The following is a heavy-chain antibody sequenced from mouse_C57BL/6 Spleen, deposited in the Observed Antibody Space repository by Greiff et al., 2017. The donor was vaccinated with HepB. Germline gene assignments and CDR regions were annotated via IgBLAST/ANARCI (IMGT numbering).Heavy chain of an antibody. CDR2: IRNKANGYTT. CDR3: ARYGYDGFAY. V-gene: IGHV7-3*01. J-gene: IGHJ3*01. Sequence: EVMLVESGGGLVQPGGSLSLSCAASGFTFTDYYMSWVRQPPGKALEWLGFIRNKANGYTTEYSASVKGRFTISRDNSQSILYLQMNALGAEDSATYYCARYGYDGFAYWGQGTLVTVSA. CDR1: GFTFTDYY. D-gene: IGHD2-2*01.